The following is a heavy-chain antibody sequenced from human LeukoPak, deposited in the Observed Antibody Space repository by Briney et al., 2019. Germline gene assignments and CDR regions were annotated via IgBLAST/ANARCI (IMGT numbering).Heavy chain of an antibody. Sequence: SETLSLTCTVSGGSISSYYWSWIRQPAGKGLEWIGRIYTSGSTNYNPSLKSRVTMSVDTSKNQFSLKLSSVTAADTAVYYCARDPGYCTGGVCYRGFDPWGQGTLVTVSS. V-gene: IGHV4-4*07. CDR1: GGSISSYY. D-gene: IGHD2-8*02. J-gene: IGHJ5*02. CDR3: ARDPGYCTGGVCYRGFDP. CDR2: IYTSGST.